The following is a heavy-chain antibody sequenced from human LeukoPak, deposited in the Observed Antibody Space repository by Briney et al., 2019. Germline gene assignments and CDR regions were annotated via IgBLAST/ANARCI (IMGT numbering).Heavy chain of an antibody. V-gene: IGHV3-30*18. Sequence: PGGSLRLSCAASGFTFSSYGMHWVRQAPGKGLEWVAVISYDGSNKYYADSVKGRFTISRDNSKNTLYLQMNSLRAEDTAVYYCAKENTVALFDYWGQGILVTVSS. CDR2: ISYDGSNK. J-gene: IGHJ4*02. CDR1: GFTFSSYG. CDR3: AKENTVALFDY. D-gene: IGHD4-23*01.